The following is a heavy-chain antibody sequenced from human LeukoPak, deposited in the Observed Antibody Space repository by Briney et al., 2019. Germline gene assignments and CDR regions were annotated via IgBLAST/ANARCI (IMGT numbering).Heavy chain of an antibody. CDR2: IDPDGGGT. J-gene: IGHJ4*02. Sequence: ASVKVSCKASGYTFTDYCMHWVRQAPGQGLEWMGWIDPDGGGTNYAQMFQGRVTMTRDTSISTAYMELSSLRSDDTAIYYCARVSGRSGPFEYWGQGTLVTVSS. CDR1: GYTFTDYC. CDR3: ARVSGRSGPFEY. V-gene: IGHV1-2*02. D-gene: IGHD3-3*01.